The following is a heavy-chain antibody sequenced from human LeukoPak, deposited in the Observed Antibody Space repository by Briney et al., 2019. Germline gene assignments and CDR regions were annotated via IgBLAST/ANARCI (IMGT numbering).Heavy chain of an antibody. CDR1: GDSIRDDY. V-gene: IGHV4-4*07. Sequence: SETLSLTCSVSGDSIRDDYWSWIRQPAGKGLEWIGRIYTSGNTNYNPSLKSRVTMSVDTSKNQFSLKLSSVTAADTAVYYCARDRSSGWTHPYYYYMDVWGKGTTVTVSS. CDR3: ARDRSSGWTHPYYYYMDV. CDR2: IYTSGNT. J-gene: IGHJ6*03. D-gene: IGHD6-19*01.